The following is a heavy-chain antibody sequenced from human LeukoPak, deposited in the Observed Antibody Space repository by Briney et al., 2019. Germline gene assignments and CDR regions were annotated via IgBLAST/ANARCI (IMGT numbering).Heavy chain of an antibody. Sequence: GGSLRLSCAASGFTFSTYAMSWVRQAPGKGLEWVSVISGSGGTTYYADSVKGRFTISRDNSKNTLYLQMNSLRAEDTAVYYCARGHDYFDYWGQGTLVTVSS. CDR2: ISGSGGTT. CDR1: GFTFSTYA. J-gene: IGHJ4*02. CDR3: ARGHDYFDY. V-gene: IGHV3-23*01.